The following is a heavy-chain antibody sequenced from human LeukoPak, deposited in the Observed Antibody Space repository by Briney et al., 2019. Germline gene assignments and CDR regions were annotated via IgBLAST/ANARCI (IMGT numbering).Heavy chain of an antibody. Sequence: GGSLRLSCAASGFTFSSYSMNWVRQAPGEGLEWVSGISGSGANTYHADSVKGRFTIFRDNSKNTLYVQMNSLRAEDTAVYYCATERGDSPDYWGQGTLVTVSS. CDR2: ISGSGANT. J-gene: IGHJ4*02. CDR1: GFTFSSYS. CDR3: ATERGDSPDY. D-gene: IGHD2-21*01. V-gene: IGHV3-23*01.